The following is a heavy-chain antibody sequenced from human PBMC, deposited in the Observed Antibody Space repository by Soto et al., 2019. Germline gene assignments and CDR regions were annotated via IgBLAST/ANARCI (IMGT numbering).Heavy chain of an antibody. CDR2: IYETGRA. D-gene: IGHD2-15*01. Sequence: QVQLQESGPGLVKPSQTLSLTCTVSGGSISSGGYYWSWIRQHPGRGLEWIGYIYETGRAYYNPSLQSRLTISADTSQNQFSLRLTSVTAADTAIYFCESFLPGSRRYFDFWGQGALVTVSS. V-gene: IGHV4-31*03. CDR3: ESFLPGSRRYFDF. CDR1: GGSISSGGYY. J-gene: IGHJ4*02.